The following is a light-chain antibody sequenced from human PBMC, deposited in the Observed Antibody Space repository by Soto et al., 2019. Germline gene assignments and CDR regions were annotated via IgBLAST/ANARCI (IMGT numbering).Light chain of an antibody. CDR3: CSYAGRYTWV. V-gene: IGLV2-11*01. Sequence: QSALTQPRSVSGSPGQSVTISCTGTSSDVGGYNYVSWYQHHPGKAPKLIIYDVTKRPSGVPDRFSGSKSGNTASLTISGLQAEDEADYSCCSYAGRYTWVFGGGTQLTVL. CDR2: DVT. CDR1: SSDVGGYNY. J-gene: IGLJ3*02.